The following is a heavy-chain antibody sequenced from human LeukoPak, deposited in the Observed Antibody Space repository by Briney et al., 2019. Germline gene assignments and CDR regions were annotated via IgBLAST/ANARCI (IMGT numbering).Heavy chain of an antibody. D-gene: IGHD3-10*01. Sequence: QSGGSLRLSCAASVFTFSSYAMSWVRQAPGKGLEWVSVISNSAGSTFYADSVKGRFTISRDNSKNTLYLQMNSLRAEDTAVYYCAKRACGSGTSLYYFDYWGQGTLVTVSS. V-gene: IGHV3-23*01. CDR1: VFTFSSYA. CDR2: ISNSAGST. CDR3: AKRACGSGTSLYYFDY. J-gene: IGHJ4*02.